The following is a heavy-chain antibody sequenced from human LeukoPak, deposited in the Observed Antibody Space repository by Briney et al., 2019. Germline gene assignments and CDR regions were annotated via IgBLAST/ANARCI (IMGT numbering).Heavy chain of an antibody. Sequence: GGSLKLSCAASGFTFSDSAIHWVRQASGKGLEWVGRIRSKVNSYATAYAASVKGRFTISRDDSKNTAYLQMDSLKTEDTAVYYCTRLDISSGWNSDYWGQGTLVTVSS. V-gene: IGHV3-73*01. J-gene: IGHJ4*02. D-gene: IGHD6-19*01. CDR3: TRLDISSGWNSDY. CDR1: GFTFSDSA. CDR2: IRSKVNSYAT.